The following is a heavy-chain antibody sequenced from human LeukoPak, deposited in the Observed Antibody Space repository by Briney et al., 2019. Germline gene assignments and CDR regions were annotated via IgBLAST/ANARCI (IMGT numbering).Heavy chain of an antibody. CDR3: ASERSSSN. V-gene: IGHV3-7*01. J-gene: IGHJ4*02. D-gene: IGHD6-6*01. Sequence: GGSLRLSCAASGFIFSHHGMHWVRQAPGKGLEWVANIKQDGSEKYYVDSVKGRFTISRDNTKNSLYLQMNSLRAEDTAVYYCASERSSSNWGQGTLVTVSS. CDR1: GFIFSHHG. CDR2: IKQDGSEK.